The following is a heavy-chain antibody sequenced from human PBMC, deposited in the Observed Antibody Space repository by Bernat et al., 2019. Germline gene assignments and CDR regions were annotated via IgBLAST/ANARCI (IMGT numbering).Heavy chain of an antibody. Sequence: EVQLLESGGGLVQPGGSLRLSCAASGFTFSSYAMSWVRQAPGKGLEWVSAISGSGGSTHYADSVKGRFTISRDNSKNTLYLQMNSLRAEDTAVYYCAKDHSYYYGSGSYLGIDYWGQGTLVTVSS. CDR2: ISGSGGST. J-gene: IGHJ4*02. V-gene: IGHV3-23*01. CDR1: GFTFSSYA. CDR3: AKDHSYYYGSGSYLGIDY. D-gene: IGHD3-10*01.